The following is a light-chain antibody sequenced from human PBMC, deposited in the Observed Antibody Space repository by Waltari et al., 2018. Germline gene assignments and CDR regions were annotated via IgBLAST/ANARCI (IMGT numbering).Light chain of an antibody. J-gene: IGKJ5*01. CDR2: GES. V-gene: IGKV3-20*01. Sequence: EIVLTQSPGTLSLSPGDGATLSCRASQNLSSSHLAWYLQQPGQAPRLRMNGESRRATGIPDRFSGSGSGTDFTLTISRLEPEDFAVFYCHQFGESPDTFGQGTRLEIK. CDR1: QNLSSSH. CDR3: HQFGESPDT.